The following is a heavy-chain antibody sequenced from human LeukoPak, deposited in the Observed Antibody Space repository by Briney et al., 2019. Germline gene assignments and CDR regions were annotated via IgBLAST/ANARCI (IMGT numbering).Heavy chain of an antibody. V-gene: IGHV1-69*10. Sequence: ASVTVSCKASGGTFSSYAISWVRQAPGQGLEWMGRIIPIPGIANYAQKFQGRVTITADKSTSTAYMELSSLRSEDTAVYYCAREGIVVVVAANSPSDYYYCGMDVWGQGTTVTVSS. CDR1: GGTFSSYA. CDR2: IIPIPGIA. D-gene: IGHD2-15*01. CDR3: AREGIVVVVAANSPSDYYYCGMDV. J-gene: IGHJ6*02.